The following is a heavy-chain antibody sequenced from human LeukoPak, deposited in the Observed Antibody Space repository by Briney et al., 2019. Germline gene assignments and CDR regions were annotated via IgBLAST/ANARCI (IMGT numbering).Heavy chain of an antibody. CDR1: GGTFSSYA. CDR2: ISGSGGST. V-gene: IGHV3-23*01. D-gene: IGHD1-26*01. J-gene: IGHJ4*02. Sequence: EASVKVSCKASGGTFSSYAMSWVRQAPGKGLEWVSAISGSGGSTYYADSVKGRFTISRDNSKNTLYLQMNSLRAEDTAVYYCAKDASIVGATDFDYWGQGTLVTVSS. CDR3: AKDASIVGATDFDY.